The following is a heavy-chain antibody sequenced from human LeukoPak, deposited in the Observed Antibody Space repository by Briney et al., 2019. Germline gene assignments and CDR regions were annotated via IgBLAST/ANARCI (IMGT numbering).Heavy chain of an antibody. D-gene: IGHD3-10*01. V-gene: IGHV5-51*01. J-gene: IGHJ4*02. CDR1: GYRFTSYW. Sequence: GESLQISFKGSGYRFTSYWIGWVRPMPGKGLEWMGIIYPGDSDTRYSPSFQGQVTISADKSISTAYLQWSSLKASDTAMYYCARPHYYGSGSYWYFDYWGQGTLVTVSS. CDR2: IYPGDSDT. CDR3: ARPHYYGSGSYWYFDY.